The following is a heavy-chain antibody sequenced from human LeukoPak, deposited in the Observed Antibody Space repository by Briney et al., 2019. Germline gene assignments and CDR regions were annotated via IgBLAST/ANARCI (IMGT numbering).Heavy chain of an antibody. CDR1: GYTFTSYD. V-gene: IGHV1-8*01. D-gene: IGHD2-21*02. J-gene: IGHJ6*02. CDR3: ASAYCGGDCHSANYYYGMDV. Sequence: GASVKVSCKASGYTFTSYDINWVRQATGQGLEWMGWMNPNGGNTGYAQKFQGRVTMTRNTSIITAYMELSSLRSEDTAVYYCASAYCGGDCHSANYYYGMDVWGQGTTVTVSS. CDR2: MNPNGGNT.